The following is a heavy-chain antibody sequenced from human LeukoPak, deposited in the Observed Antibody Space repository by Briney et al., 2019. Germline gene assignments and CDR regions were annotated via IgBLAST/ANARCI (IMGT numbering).Heavy chain of an antibody. V-gene: IGHV3-33*08. Sequence: GGSLRLSCAASGFTLSSYGMHWVRQAPGKGLAWVAVIWYGGSNKYYADSVKGRFTISRDNSKNTLYLQMNSLRAEDTAVYYCARARLGYSYGADFDYWGQGTLVTVSS. CDR3: ARARLGYSYGADFDY. J-gene: IGHJ4*02. CDR1: GFTLSSYG. D-gene: IGHD5-18*01. CDR2: IWYGGSNK.